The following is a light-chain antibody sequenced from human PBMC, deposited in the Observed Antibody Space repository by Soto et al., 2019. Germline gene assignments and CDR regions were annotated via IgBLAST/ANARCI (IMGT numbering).Light chain of an antibody. CDR2: AAS. CDR1: QSVRNS. V-gene: IGKV3-15*01. Sequence: ETVMTQSPATLSVSPGERATLSCRASQSVRNSLAWYQQKPGQAPRLLIYAASTRATGIPARFSGSGSGTEFTLTISSLQSEDFAVYYCQHYNNWPPWTFGQGTRLEIK. J-gene: IGKJ5*01. CDR3: QHYNNWPPWT.